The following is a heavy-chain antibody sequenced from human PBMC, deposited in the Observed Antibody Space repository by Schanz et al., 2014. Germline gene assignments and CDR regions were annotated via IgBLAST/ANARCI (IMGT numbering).Heavy chain of an antibody. J-gene: IGHJ2*01. CDR1: GGSIRSGTYY. Sequence: QVQLQESGPGLVKPSQTLSLTCTVSGGSIRSGTYYWSWIRQPAGKALEWVGRVFPNGITNYNPSLKSRVTISLDTSKNHFSWPLPSLPAADTAVYYCARDTTWRLDLWGRGTLVTVSS. CDR3: ARDTTWRLDL. D-gene: IGHD1-1*01. V-gene: IGHV4-61*02. CDR2: VFPNGIT.